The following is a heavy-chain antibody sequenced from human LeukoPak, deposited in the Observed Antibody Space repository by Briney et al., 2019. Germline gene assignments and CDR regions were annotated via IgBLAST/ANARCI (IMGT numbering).Heavy chain of an antibody. D-gene: IGHD6-19*01. CDR3: ASPGYSSGWRYAFDI. J-gene: IGHJ3*02. V-gene: IGHV3-30-3*01. Sequence: GRSLRLSCAASGFTFSSYAMHWVRQAPGKGLEWVAVISYDGSNKYYADSVKGRFTISRDNSKNTLYLQMNSLRAEDTAVYYCASPGYSSGWRYAFDIWGQGTMVTVSS. CDR2: ISYDGSNK. CDR1: GFTFSSYA.